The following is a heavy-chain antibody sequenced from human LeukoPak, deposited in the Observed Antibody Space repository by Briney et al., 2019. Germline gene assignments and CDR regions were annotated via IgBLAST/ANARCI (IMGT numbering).Heavy chain of an antibody. J-gene: IGHJ4*02. CDR3: ARGIVTAAGTGGWYFDY. CDR2: VNPSGAST. D-gene: IGHD6-13*01. CDR1: GYTFTSYY. V-gene: IGHV1-46*01. Sequence: GASVKVSCKAPGYTFTSYYLHWVRQAPGQGLEWMSIVNPSGASTSYEQKFQGRVTMTSDTSTSRVYMELSSLRSEDTAVYYCARGIVTAAGTGGWYFDYWGQGTLVTVSS.